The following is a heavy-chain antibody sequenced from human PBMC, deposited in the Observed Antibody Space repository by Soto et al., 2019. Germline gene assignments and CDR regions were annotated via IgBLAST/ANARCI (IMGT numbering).Heavy chain of an antibody. J-gene: IGHJ2*01. D-gene: IGHD4-17*01. CDR3: ARVPNYGDKRSLYWYFDL. CDR1: GFTFSSYE. Sequence: GSLRLSCAASGFTFSSYEMNWVRQAPGKGLEWVSYISSSGSTIYYADSVKGRFTISRDNAKNSLYLQMNSLRAEDTAVYYCARVPNYGDKRSLYWYFDLWGRGTLVTVSS. V-gene: IGHV3-48*03. CDR2: ISSSGSTI.